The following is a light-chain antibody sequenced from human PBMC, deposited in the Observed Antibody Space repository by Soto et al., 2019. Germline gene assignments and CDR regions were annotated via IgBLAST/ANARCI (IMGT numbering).Light chain of an antibody. CDR2: LGS. J-gene: IGKJ3*01. V-gene: IGKV2-28*01. CDR1: QSLLHSNGYNY. CDR3: MQALQTVFT. Sequence: DIVMTQSPLSLSVTHGEPASISCRSSQSLLHSNGYNYLDWYLQKPGQSPQLLIYLGSNRASGVPDRFSGSGSGTDFTLKISRVEAEDVGVYYCMQALQTVFTFGPGTKVDIK.